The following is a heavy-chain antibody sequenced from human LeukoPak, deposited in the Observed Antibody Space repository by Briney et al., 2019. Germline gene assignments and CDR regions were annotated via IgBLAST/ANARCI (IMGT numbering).Heavy chain of an antibody. D-gene: IGHD3-10*01. Sequence: GGSLRLSCAASGFTFSSYAMSWVRQAPGKGLEWVSAISGSGGSTYYADSVKGRFTISRDNSKNTLYLQMNSLRAEDTAVYYCAKTNYYGSGSYLAPPNYWGQGTLVTVSS. V-gene: IGHV3-23*01. J-gene: IGHJ4*02. CDR3: AKTNYYGSGSYLAPPNY. CDR1: GFTFSSYA. CDR2: ISGSGGST.